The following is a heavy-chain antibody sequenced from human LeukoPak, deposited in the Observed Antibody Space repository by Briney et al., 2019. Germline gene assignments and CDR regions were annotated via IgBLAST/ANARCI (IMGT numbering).Heavy chain of an antibody. D-gene: IGHD3-9*01. Sequence: ASVKVSCKASGYTFTGHFMHWVRQAPGQGLEWMGIINLSGGGTGYAQNFQGRVTMTRDTSTSTAYMELSSLRSEDTAVYYCARVTGSRGFDPWGQGTLVTVSS. CDR3: ARVTGSRGFDP. J-gene: IGHJ5*02. CDR2: INLSGGGT. V-gene: IGHV1-46*01. CDR1: GYTFTGHF.